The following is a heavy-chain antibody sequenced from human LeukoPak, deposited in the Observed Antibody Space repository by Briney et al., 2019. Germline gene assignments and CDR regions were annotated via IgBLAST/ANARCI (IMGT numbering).Heavy chain of an antibody. Sequence: SETLSLTCAVSGGSISSSNWWSWVRHAQGKGLEWIGEIHLSGSTNYNPSLKSRVTMSVDKSKNQFSLKLSSVTAADTAVYYCARGGEYYYGSGSSVNWFDPWGQGTLVTVSS. V-gene: IGHV4-4*02. CDR1: GGSISSSNW. CDR2: IHLSGST. D-gene: IGHD3-10*01. CDR3: ARGGEYYYGSGSSVNWFDP. J-gene: IGHJ5*02.